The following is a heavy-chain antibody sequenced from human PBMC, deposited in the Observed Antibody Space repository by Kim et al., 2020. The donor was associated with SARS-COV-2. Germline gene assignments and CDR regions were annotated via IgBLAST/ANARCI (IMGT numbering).Heavy chain of an antibody. V-gene: IGHV3-7*01. CDR3: ARDGDLYSSGKYAFDI. D-gene: IGHD6-19*01. Sequence: GGSLRLSCAASGVTFSIYCMTWVRQAPGKGLEWVANIKQDGNQKYYVDSVTGRFTISRDNAKNSLYLQMNSLRAEDTAVYYCARDGDLYSSGKYAFDIWGQGTMVTVSS. J-gene: IGHJ3*02. CDR1: GVTFSIYC. CDR2: IKQDGNQK.